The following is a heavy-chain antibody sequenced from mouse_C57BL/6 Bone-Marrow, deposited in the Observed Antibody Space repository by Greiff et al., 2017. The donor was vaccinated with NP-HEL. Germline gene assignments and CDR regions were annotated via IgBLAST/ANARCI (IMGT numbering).Heavy chain of an antibody. V-gene: IGHV1-81*01. Sequence: VQLQESGAELARPGASVKLSCKASGYPFTSYGISWVKQRTGQGLEWIGEIYPRSGNTYYNEKFKGKATLTADKSSSTAYMELRSLTSEDSAVYFCARRYYGSVDYWGQGTTLTVSS. D-gene: IGHD1-1*01. CDR3: ARRYYGSVDY. J-gene: IGHJ2*01. CDR1: GYPFTSYG. CDR2: IYPRSGNT.